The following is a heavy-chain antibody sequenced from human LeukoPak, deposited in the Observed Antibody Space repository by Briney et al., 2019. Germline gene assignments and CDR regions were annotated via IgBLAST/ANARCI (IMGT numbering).Heavy chain of an antibody. CDR1: GFTFRSHA. CDR3: AKDFRIGYSAHFDY. V-gene: IGHV3-23*01. D-gene: IGHD2-21*01. CDR2: IYENGGTT. J-gene: IGHJ4*02. Sequence: PGGSLRLSCVGSGFTFRSHAMCRVRQAPEKGLEFVSGIYENGGTTYYADSVKGRFSISRDNSKNTLYLQMDSLRGEDTAVYYCAKDFRIGYSAHFDYWGQGALVTVSS.